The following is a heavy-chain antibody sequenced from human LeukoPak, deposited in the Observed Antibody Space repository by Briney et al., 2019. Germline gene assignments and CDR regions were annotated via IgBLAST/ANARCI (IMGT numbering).Heavy chain of an antibody. Sequence: TGGSLRLSCAASGFTFSSYGMHWVRQAPGKGLEWVAVIRYDGSNKYYADSVKGRFTISRDNSKNTLYLQMNSLRAEDTAVYYCARVTGVYSGSYPFDYWGQGTLVTVSS. CDR3: ARVTGVYSGSYPFDY. V-gene: IGHV3-30*02. CDR2: IRYDGSNK. D-gene: IGHD1-26*01. CDR1: GFTFSSYG. J-gene: IGHJ4*02.